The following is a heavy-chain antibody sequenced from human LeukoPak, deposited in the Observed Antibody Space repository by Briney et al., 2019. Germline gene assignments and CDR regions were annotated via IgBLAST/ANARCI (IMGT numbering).Heavy chain of an antibody. J-gene: IGHJ4*02. D-gene: IGHD6-13*01. CDR2: MYSGGST. CDR1: GFTVSSNY. CDR3: ARIYPRLAAAGN. Sequence: PGGSLRLSCAASGFTVSSNYMSWVRQAPGKGLEWVSVMYSGGSTYYADSVKGRFTISRDNSKNTLYLQMNSLRADDTAVYYCARIYPRLAAAGNWGQGTLVTVSS. V-gene: IGHV3-66*01.